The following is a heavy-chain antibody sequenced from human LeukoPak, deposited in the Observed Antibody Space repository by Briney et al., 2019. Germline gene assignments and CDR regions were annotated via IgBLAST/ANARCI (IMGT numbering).Heavy chain of an antibody. V-gene: IGHV4-39*07. CDR3: ARDWGVEGRPGYMDV. CDR1: GDFISSSRYY. J-gene: IGHJ6*03. CDR2: ISYSGST. Sequence: SETLSLTCIVSGDFISSSRYYWGWIRQPPGKGLEWIGSISYSGSTYYNPSLKSRVTISVDTSKNQFSLKLSSVTAADTAVYFCARDWGVEGRPGYMDVWGKGTTVTVSS. D-gene: IGHD6-6*01.